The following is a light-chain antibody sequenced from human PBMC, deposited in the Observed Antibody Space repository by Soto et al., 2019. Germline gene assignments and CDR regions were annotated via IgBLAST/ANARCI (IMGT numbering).Light chain of an antibody. CDR3: HQYNHWLTWT. CDR2: GAS. J-gene: IGKJ1*01. V-gene: IGKV3-15*01. Sequence: EVVMTQYPATLSVSAGERATLSCGASQSVRSYLAWYQQKPGQAPRLLIHGASTRAPGIPARFSGSGSGTEFTLTISSLQSEDFAVYYCHQYNHWLTWTFGQGTKVDIK. CDR1: QSVRSY.